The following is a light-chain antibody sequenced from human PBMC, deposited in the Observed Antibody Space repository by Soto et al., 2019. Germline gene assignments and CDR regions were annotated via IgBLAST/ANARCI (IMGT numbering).Light chain of an antibody. CDR1: SSDVGGYNY. V-gene: IGLV2-14*01. J-gene: IGLJ1*01. Sequence: QSVLTQPASVSGSPGQSITISCTGTSSDVGGYNYVSWYQQHPGKAPKLMIYDVSNRPSGISNRFPGSKSGNTASLTISGLQAEDEADYYCSSYTGSSTYVFGTGTKVTVL. CDR2: DVS. CDR3: SSYTGSSTYV.